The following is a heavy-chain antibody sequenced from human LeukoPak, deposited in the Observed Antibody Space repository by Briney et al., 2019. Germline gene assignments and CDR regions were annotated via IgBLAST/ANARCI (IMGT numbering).Heavy chain of an antibody. D-gene: IGHD1-26*01. CDR3: ASLTDIEAGAVRY. CDR1: GFTFSSYW. J-gene: IGHJ4*02. V-gene: IGHV3-21*01. Sequence: GGSLRLSCAASGFTFSSYWMHWVRQAPGKGLVWVSSISSSSSYIYYADSVKGRFTISRDNAKNSLYLQMNSLRAEDTAVYYCASLTDIEAGAVRYWGQGTLVTVSS. CDR2: ISSSSSYI.